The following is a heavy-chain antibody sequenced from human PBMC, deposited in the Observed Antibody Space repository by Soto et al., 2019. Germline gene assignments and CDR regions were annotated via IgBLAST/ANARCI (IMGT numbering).Heavy chain of an antibody. D-gene: IGHD5-18*01. Sequence: QVYLVQSGAEVKKPGASVKVSCTASGYTFTTYALYWVRQAPGQRLEWMGWINGGNGNTTYSQKFQGRVTISRDTSATTVYMELSSLRSEDTAVSYCAREGIRPILGFDSWGQGTLVTVSS. CDR3: AREGIRPILGFDS. V-gene: IGHV1-3*01. CDR2: INGGNGNT. J-gene: IGHJ4*02. CDR1: GYTFTTYA.